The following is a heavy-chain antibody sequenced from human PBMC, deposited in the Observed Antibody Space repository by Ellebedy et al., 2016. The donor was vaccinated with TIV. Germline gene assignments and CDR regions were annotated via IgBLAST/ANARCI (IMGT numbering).Heavy chain of an antibody. CDR3: AKDPGGIAVAVVGN. CDR1: GLTFSGDW. V-gene: IGHV3-7*03. D-gene: IGHD6-19*01. Sequence: GESLKISCAASGLTFSGDWMTWMRQAPGKGLEWVANINGDGRAIQYADSVEGRFTISRDNAKKSLFLQMNSLRAEDTAVYYCAKDPGGIAVAVVGNWGQGTLVTVSS. CDR2: INGDGRAI. J-gene: IGHJ4*02.